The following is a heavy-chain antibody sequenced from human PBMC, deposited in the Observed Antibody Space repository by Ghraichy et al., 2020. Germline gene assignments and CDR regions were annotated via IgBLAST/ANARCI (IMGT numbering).Heavy chain of an antibody. V-gene: IGHV3-9*01. CDR1: GFTFDDYA. CDR2: ISWNSGSI. D-gene: IGHD3-3*01. Sequence: GGSLRLSCAASGFTFDDYAMHWVRQAPGKGLEWVSGISWNSGSIGYADSVKGRFTISRDNAKNSLYLQMNSLRAEDTALYYCAKDISSYDFWSGYYGFQDYYYYMDVWGKGTTVTVSS. J-gene: IGHJ6*03. CDR3: AKDISSYDFWSGYYGFQDYYYYMDV.